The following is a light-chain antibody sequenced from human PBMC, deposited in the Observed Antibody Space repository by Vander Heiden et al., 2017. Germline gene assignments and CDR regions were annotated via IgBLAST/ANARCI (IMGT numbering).Light chain of an antibody. CDR3: QQYGSSPT. CDR1: QSVSSSY. Sequence: EIVLTQSPGTLSLSPGERATLSCRASQSVSSSYLAWYQQNTGQAPRPLTYGASSRGTGLPDRFSGSGSGTDFTLTISRLEPEDFAVYYCQQYGSSPTFGQGTRLEIK. J-gene: IGKJ5*01. CDR2: GAS. V-gene: IGKV3-20*01.